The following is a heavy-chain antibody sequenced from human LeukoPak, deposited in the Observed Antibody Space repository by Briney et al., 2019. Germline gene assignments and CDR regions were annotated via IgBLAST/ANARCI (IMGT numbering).Heavy chain of an antibody. CDR1: GFTFSSYA. CDR3: AKDLKYQLLFGDAFDI. J-gene: IGHJ3*02. CDR2: ISGSGGST. Sequence: GGSLRLSCAASGFTFSSYAMSWVRQAPGKGLEWVSGISGSGGSTYYADSVKGRFTISRDNSKNTLYLQMNSLRAEDTAVYHCAKDLKYQLLFGDAFDIWGQGTMVTVSS. D-gene: IGHD2-2*01. V-gene: IGHV3-23*01.